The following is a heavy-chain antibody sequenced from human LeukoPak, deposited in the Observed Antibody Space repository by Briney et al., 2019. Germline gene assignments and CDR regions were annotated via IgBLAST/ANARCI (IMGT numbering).Heavy chain of an antibody. V-gene: IGHV3-73*01. Sequence: PGGSLRLSCAASGFTFSSYAMSWVRQASGKGLEWVGRIRSKANSYATAYAASVKGRFTISRDDSKNTAYLQMNSLKTEDTAVYYCTRPYRAAGSYGYWGQGTLVTVSS. CDR2: IRSKANSYAT. CDR3: TRPYRAAGSYGY. D-gene: IGHD6-13*01. J-gene: IGHJ4*02. CDR1: GFTFSSYA.